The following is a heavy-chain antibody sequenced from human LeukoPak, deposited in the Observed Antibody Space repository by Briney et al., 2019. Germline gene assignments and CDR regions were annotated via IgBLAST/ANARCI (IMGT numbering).Heavy chain of an antibody. CDR3: ARVSRFLEWLLPRYGMDV. D-gene: IGHD3-3*01. Sequence: PSETLSLTCAVYGGSFSGYYWSWIRRPPGKGLEWIGEINHSGSTNYNPSLKSRVTISVDTSKNQFSLKLSSVTAADTAVYYCARVSRFLEWLLPRYGMDVWGQGTTVTVSS. J-gene: IGHJ6*02. CDR1: GGSFSGYY. CDR2: INHSGST. V-gene: IGHV4-34*01.